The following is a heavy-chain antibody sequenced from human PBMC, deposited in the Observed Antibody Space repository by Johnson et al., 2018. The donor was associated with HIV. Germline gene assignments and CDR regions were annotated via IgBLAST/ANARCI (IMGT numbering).Heavy chain of an antibody. J-gene: IGHJ3*02. D-gene: IGHD4-17*01. CDR2: IRYDGSNK. Sequence: QVQLVESGGGVVQPGGSLTLSCAASGFAFNAYGMHWVRQAPGKGLQWVTFIRYDGSNKYYADSVNGRFTISRDNSKNTLYLQMNSLRAEDTAVYYCARAVWFDYGRGDAFDIWGQGTMVTVSS. V-gene: IGHV3-30*02. CDR1: GFAFNAYG. CDR3: ARAVWFDYGRGDAFDI.